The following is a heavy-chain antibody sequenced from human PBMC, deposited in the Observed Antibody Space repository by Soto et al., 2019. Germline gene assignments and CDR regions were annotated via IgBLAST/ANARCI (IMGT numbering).Heavy chain of an antibody. J-gene: IGHJ3*02. CDR3: AAHSSSLGTFDI. CDR2: IYTSGST. CDR1: GGSLSRYY. V-gene: IGHV4-4*07. D-gene: IGHD6-13*01. Sequence: PSETLSLTXSVSGGSLSRYYWTWIRQPAGKGLEWIGRIYTSGSTNYNPSLKSRVTMSVDTSKNQFSLKLSSVTAADTAVYYCAAHSSSLGTFDIWGQGTKVTVSS.